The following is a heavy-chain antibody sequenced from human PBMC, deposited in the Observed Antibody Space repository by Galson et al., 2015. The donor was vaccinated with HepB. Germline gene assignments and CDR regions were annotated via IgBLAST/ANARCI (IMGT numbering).Heavy chain of an antibody. CDR3: ARHFWQWLVRAFDI. V-gene: IGHV4-39*01. J-gene: IGHJ3*02. D-gene: IGHD6-19*01. CDR2: IYYSGST. CDR1: GGSISSSSYY. Sequence: ETLSLTCTVSGGSISSSSYYWGWIRQPPGKGLEWIGSIYYSGSTYYNPSLKSRVTISVDTSKNQFSLKLSSVTAADTAVYYCARHFWQWLVRAFDIWGQGTMVTVSS.